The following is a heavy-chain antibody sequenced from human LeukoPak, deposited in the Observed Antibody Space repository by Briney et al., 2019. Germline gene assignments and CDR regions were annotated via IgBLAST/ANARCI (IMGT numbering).Heavy chain of an antibody. V-gene: IGHV1-69*06. CDR3: AGGDTAMVSWSDP. Sequence: GASVKVSCKASGGTFSSYDISWVRQAPGQGLEWMGGIIPMFGTANYAQKFQGRVTISADKSTSTAYMELSSLRSEDTAVYYCAGGDTAMVSWSDPWGQGTLVTVSS. D-gene: IGHD5-18*01. CDR1: GGTFSSYD. J-gene: IGHJ5*02. CDR2: IIPMFGTA.